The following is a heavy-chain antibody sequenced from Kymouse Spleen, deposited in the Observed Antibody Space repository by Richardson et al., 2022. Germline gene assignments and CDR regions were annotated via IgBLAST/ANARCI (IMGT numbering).Heavy chain of an antibody. CDR3: ARGGSMVRGVIGYYYYGMDV. CDR1: GGSFSGYY. J-gene: IGHJ6*02. V-gene: IGHV4-34*01. CDR2: INHSGST. D-gene: IGHD3-10*01. Sequence: QVQLQQWGAGLLKPSETLSLTCAVYGGSFSGYYWSWIRQPPGKGLEWIGEINHSGSTNYNPSLKSRVTISVDTSKNQFSLKLSSVTAADTAVYYCARGGSMVRGVIGYYYYGMDVWGQGTTVTVSS.